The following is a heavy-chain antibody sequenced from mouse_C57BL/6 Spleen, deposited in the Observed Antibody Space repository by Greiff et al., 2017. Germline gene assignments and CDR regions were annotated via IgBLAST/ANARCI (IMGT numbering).Heavy chain of an antibody. CDR3: APITTVVERDYYAMDY. D-gene: IGHD1-1*01. J-gene: IGHJ4*01. CDR2: IYPGDGDT. V-gene: IGHV1-80*01. CDR1: GYAFSSYW. Sequence: LVESGAELVKPGASVKISCKASGYAFSSYWMNWVKQRPGKGLEWIGQIYPGDGDTNYNGKFKGKATLTADKSSSTAYMQLSSLTSEDSAVYFCAPITTVVERDYYAMDYWGQGTSVTVSS.